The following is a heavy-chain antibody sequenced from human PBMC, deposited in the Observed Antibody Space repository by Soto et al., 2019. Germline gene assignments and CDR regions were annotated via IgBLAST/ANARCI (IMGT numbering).Heavy chain of an antibody. Sequence: QVQVVQSGVEVRRPGSSVKVSCKASGDTFKNCVISWVRQAPGQGLEWMGGIIPLFGTTDFAQRFQGRLTITTDESTTTAYMELGRLRSKDTATYYCAAALGFGKLSVVWGQGTTVIVSS. CDR3: AAALGFGKLSVV. CDR1: GDTFKNCV. V-gene: IGHV1-69*01. J-gene: IGHJ6*02. D-gene: IGHD3-10*01. CDR2: IIPLFGTT.